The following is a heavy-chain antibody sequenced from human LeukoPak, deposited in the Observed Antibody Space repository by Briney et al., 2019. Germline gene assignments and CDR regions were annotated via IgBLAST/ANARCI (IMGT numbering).Heavy chain of an antibody. CDR3: ARGRNYGDYYYYYMDV. J-gene: IGHJ6*03. Sequence: ASVKVSCKASGYTFTSYYMHWVRQAPGQGLEWMGIINPSGGSTSYAQKFQGRVTMTRDMPTSTVYMELSSLRSEDTAVYYCARGRNYGDYYYYYMDVWGKGTTVTISS. CDR2: INPSGGST. CDR1: GYTFTSYY. D-gene: IGHD4-17*01. V-gene: IGHV1-46*01.